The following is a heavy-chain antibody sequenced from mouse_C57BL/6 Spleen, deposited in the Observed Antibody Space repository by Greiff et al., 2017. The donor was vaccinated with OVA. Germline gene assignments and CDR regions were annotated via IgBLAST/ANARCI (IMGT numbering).Heavy chain of an antibody. J-gene: IGHJ2*01. V-gene: IGHV7-3*01. CDR3: ARYSNYFAY. Sequence: EVMLVESGGGLVQPGGSLSLSCAASGFTFTDYYMSWVRQPPGKALEWLGFIRNKANGYTTEYSASVKGRFTISRDNSQSILYLQMNALRAEDSATYYCARYSNYFAYWGQGTTLTVSS. CDR2: IRNKANGYTT. CDR1: GFTFTDYY.